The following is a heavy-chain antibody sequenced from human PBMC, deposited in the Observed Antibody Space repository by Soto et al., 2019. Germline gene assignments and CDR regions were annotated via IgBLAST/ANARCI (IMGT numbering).Heavy chain of an antibody. CDR1: SPSIPSISSY. CDR2: IYYSGST. D-gene: IGHD1-26*01. V-gene: IGHV4-39*01. J-gene: IGHJ6*02. CDR3: ARHGPLLYYCGMDV. Sequence: SDTMSLTCPLSSPSIPSISSYWDWTRQPPGKGLEWIGSIYYSGSTYYNPSLKCRVTISVDTSKNQFSLKLSSVTAADTAVYYCARHGPLLYYCGMDVWGQGTTVT.